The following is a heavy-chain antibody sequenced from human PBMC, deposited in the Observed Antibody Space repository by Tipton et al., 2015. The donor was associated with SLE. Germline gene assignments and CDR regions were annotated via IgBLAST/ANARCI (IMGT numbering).Heavy chain of an antibody. CDR3: ARLEGFCSGGSCSFDY. Sequence: GSLRLSCAASGFTFSTYTMIWVRQAPGKGLDWVSSISSSSDYIYYADSVKGRFTISRDNAKNSMYLQMNSLRAEDTAVYFCARLEGFCSGGSCSFDYWGQGTLVTVSS. CDR1: GFTFSTYT. V-gene: IGHV3-21*03. CDR2: ISSSSDYI. D-gene: IGHD2-15*01. J-gene: IGHJ4*02.